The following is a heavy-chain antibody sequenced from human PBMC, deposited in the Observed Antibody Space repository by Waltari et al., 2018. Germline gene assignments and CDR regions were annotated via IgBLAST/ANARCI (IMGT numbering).Heavy chain of an antibody. Sequence: QVQLVQSGTEVKQPGASVKVSCKASGYTFTRYDLNWVRQVTGQGLEWMGWMNPNNGNTGYAQRFQGRVTMTRDSSISTAYMELSSLRSEDTAVYYCAGEFGSWYTHWGQGTLVTVSS. CDR3: AGEFGSWYTH. CDR1: GYTFTRYD. D-gene: IGHD6-13*01. CDR2: MNPNNGNT. V-gene: IGHV1-8*01. J-gene: IGHJ4*02.